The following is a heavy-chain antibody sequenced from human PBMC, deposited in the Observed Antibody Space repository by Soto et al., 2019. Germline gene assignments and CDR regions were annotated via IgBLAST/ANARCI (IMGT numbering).Heavy chain of an antibody. V-gene: IGHV4-59*02. J-gene: IGHJ6*02. CDR3: ARAAYGSGSYYAPYYYYDMDV. CDR2: ILYTGNT. CDR1: GASVSSYY. D-gene: IGHD3-10*01. Sequence: PSETLSLTCTVSGASVSSYYWSWIRQPPGKGLEWLGYILYTGNTNYNPSLKSRVTMSVDTSKNQVSLKLSAVTAADTAVYFCARAAYGSGSYYAPYYYYDMDVWGQGTTVTAP.